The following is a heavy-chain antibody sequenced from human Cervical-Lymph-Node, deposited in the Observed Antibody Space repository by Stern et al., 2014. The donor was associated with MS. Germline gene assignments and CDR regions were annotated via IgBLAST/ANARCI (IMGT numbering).Heavy chain of an antibody. V-gene: IGHV4-31*03. D-gene: IGHD3-10*01. CDR1: GDSIRSGAYH. Sequence: QVQLQESDPGLVKPSQTLSVTCTVSGDSIRSGAYHWTWIRQHPGKGLEWIGNIYHSGVTSYNPSLQSRIIISIDTSKNQFSLNLSSVTAADTAVYYCARALGPMNHYYYYKMDLWGQGTTVTVSS. CDR3: ARALGPMNHYYYYKMDL. CDR2: IYHSGVT. J-gene: IGHJ6*02.